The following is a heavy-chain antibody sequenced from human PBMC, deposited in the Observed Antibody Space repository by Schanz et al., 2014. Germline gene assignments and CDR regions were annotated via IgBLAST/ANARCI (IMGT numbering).Heavy chain of an antibody. CDR2: IIPILDIT. D-gene: IGHD3-22*01. V-gene: IGHV1-69*04. CDR3: ARAGQDYSDSSGYATYYFGN. J-gene: IGHJ4*02. CDR1: GGTFSSFA. Sequence: QVQLVQSGAEVKKPGSSVKVSCTASGGTFSSFAIFWVRQAPGQGLEWMGTIIPILDITNYAQKFQGRVTITADKSTSTAYMELSHLRSEDTAVYYCARAGQDYSDSSGYATYYFGNWGQGTLVTVSS.